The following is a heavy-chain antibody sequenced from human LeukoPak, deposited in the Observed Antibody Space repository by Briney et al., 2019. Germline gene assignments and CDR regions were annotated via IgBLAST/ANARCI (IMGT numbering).Heavy chain of an antibody. Sequence: KASCKASGYTFNGYYMHWVRQAPGQRLEWMGIVYPGDSGTRYSPSFQGQVTISADKSISTAYLQWSSLKASDTAMYYCARHPFLGSSPALGDYWGQGTLVTVSS. CDR2: VYPGDSGT. J-gene: IGHJ4*02. CDR1: GYTFNGYY. D-gene: IGHD6-6*01. V-gene: IGHV5-51*01. CDR3: ARHPFLGSSPALGDY.